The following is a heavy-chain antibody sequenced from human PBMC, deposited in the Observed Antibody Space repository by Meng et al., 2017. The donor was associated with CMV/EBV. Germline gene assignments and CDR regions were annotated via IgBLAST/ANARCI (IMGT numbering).Heavy chain of an antibody. CDR3: ARGRQWLVRGWFDP. Sequence: QWQLQQWGAGLLKPSETLSLTCVVYGGSFSGYYWSWIRQPPGKGLEWIGEINHSGSTNYNPSLKSRVTISVDTSKNQFSLKLSSVTAADTAVYYCARGRQWLVRGWFDPWGQGTLVTVSS. CDR2: INHSGST. J-gene: IGHJ5*02. V-gene: IGHV4-34*01. CDR1: GGSFSGYY. D-gene: IGHD6-19*01.